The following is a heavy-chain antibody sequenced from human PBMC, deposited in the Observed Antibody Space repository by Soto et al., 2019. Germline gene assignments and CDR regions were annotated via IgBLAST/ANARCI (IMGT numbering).Heavy chain of an antibody. CDR3: ARWGQLGLFR. D-gene: IGHD7-27*01. J-gene: IGHJ4*02. V-gene: IGHV4-34*01. CDR1: GGSFSGYY. CDR2: NNHSGST. Sequence: QVQLQKWGAGLLKPSETLSLTCAVYGGSFSGYYWSWIRQPPGKGLEWIGENNHSGSTNYNPSLKSRVTISLDTSKNQFSLKLISVTAADTAVDYCARWGQLGLFRWGQGTLVTVSS.